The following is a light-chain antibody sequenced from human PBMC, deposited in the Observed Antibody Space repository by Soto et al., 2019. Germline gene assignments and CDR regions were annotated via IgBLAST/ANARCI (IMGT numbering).Light chain of an antibody. Sequence: QSALTQPRSVSGSPGQSVTISCTGTSGDVGGYNYVSWYQQHPGKAPKLMIYGVSKRPSGVPDRFSGSKSGNTASLTISGLQAEDEADYYCCSDAGSYVFGTGTKVTVL. CDR1: SGDVGGYNY. CDR2: GVS. CDR3: CSDAGSYV. V-gene: IGLV2-11*01. J-gene: IGLJ1*01.